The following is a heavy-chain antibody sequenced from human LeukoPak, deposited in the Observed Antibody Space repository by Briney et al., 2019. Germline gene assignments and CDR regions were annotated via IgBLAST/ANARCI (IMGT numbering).Heavy chain of an antibody. Sequence: PGGSLRLSCAASGFTFSSYSMNWVRQAPGKGLEWVSYINSGGDYTDYAESVGGRFTISRDNAKNSLYLQMNSLRVEDTAVYYCATEDWAVATSWGQGTLVTVSS. CDR1: GFTFSSYS. CDR3: ATEDWAVATS. J-gene: IGHJ5*02. CDR2: INSGGDYT. D-gene: IGHD5-12*01. V-gene: IGHV3-21*05.